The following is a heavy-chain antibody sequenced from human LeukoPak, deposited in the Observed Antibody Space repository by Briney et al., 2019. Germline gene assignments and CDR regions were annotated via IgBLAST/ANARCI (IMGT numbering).Heavy chain of an antibody. V-gene: IGHV4-34*01. CDR3: ARGSQGYCSSTSCSFDY. J-gene: IGHJ4*02. Sequence: PSETLSLTCAVYGGSFSGYYWSWIRQPPGKGLEWIGEINHSGGTNYNPSLKSRVTISVDTSKNQFSLKLSSVTAADTAVYYCARGSQGYCSSTSCSFDYWGQGTLVTVSS. CDR1: GGSFSGYY. CDR2: INHSGGT. D-gene: IGHD2-2*01.